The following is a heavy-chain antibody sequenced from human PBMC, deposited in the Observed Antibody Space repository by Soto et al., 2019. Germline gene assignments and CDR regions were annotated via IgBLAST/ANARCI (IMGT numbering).Heavy chain of an antibody. CDR1: GFTFTSYA. V-gene: IGHV3-23*01. J-gene: IGHJ5*02. CDR2: ISSSGGST. D-gene: IGHD2-21*02. Sequence: EVQLLESGGGLVQPGGSLRLSCAASGFTFTSYAMSWVRQAPGKGLEWVSTISSSGGSTHYADSVKGRFTISRDNSKNTLYLQMNSLRAEDTALYYWAKFYGGNSAHTYTIDPWGQGTLVTVSS. CDR3: AKFYGGNSAHTYTIDP.